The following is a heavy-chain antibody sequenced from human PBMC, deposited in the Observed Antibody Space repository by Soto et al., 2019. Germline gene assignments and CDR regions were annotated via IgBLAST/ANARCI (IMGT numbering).Heavy chain of an antibody. J-gene: IGHJ4*02. CDR1: GFSLTSNAVG. CDR3: AHGSGWLFDF. CDR2: IYWDDDN. Sequence: QITLKESGPTLVKPTQTLTLTCTFSGFSLTSNAVGVGWFRQPPGKALEWLALIYWDDDNHYRPSLKSSLTFTKDTSKTQVVLIMTNMDPVDAATYYCAHGSGWLFDFWGQGTLVTVSS. V-gene: IGHV2-5*02. D-gene: IGHD6-19*01.